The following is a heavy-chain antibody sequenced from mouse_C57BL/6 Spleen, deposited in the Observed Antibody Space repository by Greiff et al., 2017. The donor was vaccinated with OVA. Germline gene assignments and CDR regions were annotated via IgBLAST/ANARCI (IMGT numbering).Heavy chain of an antibody. Sequence: VQLQESGAELARPGASVKLSCKASGYTFTSYGISWVKQRTGQGLEWIGEIYPRSGNTYYNEKFKGKATLTADKSSSTAYMELRSLTSEDSAVYFGARFGGYDEGGYAMDYWGQGTSVTVSS. CDR1: GYTFTSYG. J-gene: IGHJ4*01. D-gene: IGHD2-2*01. V-gene: IGHV1-81*01. CDR3: ARFGGYDEGGYAMDY. CDR2: IYPRSGNT.